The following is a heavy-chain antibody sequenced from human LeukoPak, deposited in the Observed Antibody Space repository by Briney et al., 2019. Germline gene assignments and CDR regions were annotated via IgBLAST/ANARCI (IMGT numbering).Heavy chain of an antibody. J-gene: IGHJ4*02. CDR2: INPNSGGT. CDR1: GYTFTGYY. D-gene: IGHD4-17*01. CDR3: AYDDYGEDTLAF. Sequence: ASVKVSCKASGYTFTGYYMHWVRQAPGQGLEWMGWINPNSGGTNYAQKFQGRVTMTRDTSISTAYMELSRLRSDDTAVYYCAYDDYGEDTLAFWGQGTLVTVSS. V-gene: IGHV1-2*02.